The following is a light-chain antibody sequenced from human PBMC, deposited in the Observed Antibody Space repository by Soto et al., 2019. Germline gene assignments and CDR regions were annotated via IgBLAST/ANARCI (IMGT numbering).Light chain of an antibody. Sequence: DIQMTQSPSTLSGSVGDRVTITCRASQTISSWLAWYQQKPGKAPKLLIYKASTLKSGVPSRFSGSGSGTEFTLSISSLQPDDFATYSCQHYNIYSEAFGQGTKVELK. CDR3: QHYNIYSEA. J-gene: IGKJ1*01. CDR2: KAS. V-gene: IGKV1-5*03. CDR1: QTISSW.